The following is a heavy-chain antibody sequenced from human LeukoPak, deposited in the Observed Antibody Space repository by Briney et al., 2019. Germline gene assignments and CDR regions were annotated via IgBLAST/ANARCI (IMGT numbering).Heavy chain of an antibody. D-gene: IGHD3-16*02. V-gene: IGHV3-23*01. CDR2: ISGSGGST. CDR3: AKALYDYVWGSYRTDY. Sequence: GGSLRLSCAVSGFNLYNYAMSWVRQAPGKGLEWVSAISGSGGSTYYADSVKGRFTISRDNSKNTLYLQMNSLRAEDTAVYYCAKALYDYVWGSYRTDYWGQGTLVTVSS. J-gene: IGHJ4*02. CDR1: GFNLYNYA.